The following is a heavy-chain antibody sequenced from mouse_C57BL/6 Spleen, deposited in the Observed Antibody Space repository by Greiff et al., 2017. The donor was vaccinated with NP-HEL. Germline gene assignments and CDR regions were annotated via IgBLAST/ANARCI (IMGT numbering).Heavy chain of an antibody. D-gene: IGHD2-12*01. V-gene: IGHV3-6*01. J-gene: IGHJ4*01. CDR2: ISYDGSN. CDR1: GYSITSGYY. Sequence: EVQLQQSGPGLVKPSQSLSLTCSVTGYSITSGYYWNWIRQFPGNKLEWMGYISYDGSNNYNPSLKNRISITRDTSKNQFFLKLNSVTTEDTATYDCAREGGALRRGAMDYWGQGTSVTVSS. CDR3: AREGGALRRGAMDY.